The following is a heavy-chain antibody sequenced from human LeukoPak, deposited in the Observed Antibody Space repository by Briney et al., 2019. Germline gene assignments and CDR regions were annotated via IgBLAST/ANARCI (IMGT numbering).Heavy chain of an antibody. CDR2: IYYSGST. D-gene: IGHD2-2*01. V-gene: IGHV4-30-4*01. Sequence: PSETLSLTCTVSGGSISSGDYYWSWIRQPPGKGLEWIGYIYYSGSTYYNPSLKSRVTISVDTSKNQFSLKLSSVTAADTAVYYCAREKYEVPAARTYYYYGMDVWGQGTTVTVSS. J-gene: IGHJ6*02. CDR1: GGSISSGDYY. CDR3: AREKYEVPAARTYYYYGMDV.